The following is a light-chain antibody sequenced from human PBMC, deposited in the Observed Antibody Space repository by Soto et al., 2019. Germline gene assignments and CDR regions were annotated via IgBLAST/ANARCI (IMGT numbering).Light chain of an antibody. Sequence: SYELTQPPSVSVAPGKTARITCGGNNIGSKSVHWYQQKPGQAPVLVIYYDSDRPSGIPERFSGYNTGNTATLTISRVEAGDEADYYWQVWDSSSDHYVFGTGTKLTVL. CDR2: YDS. CDR3: QVWDSSSDHYV. V-gene: IGLV3-21*04. J-gene: IGLJ1*01. CDR1: NIGSKS.